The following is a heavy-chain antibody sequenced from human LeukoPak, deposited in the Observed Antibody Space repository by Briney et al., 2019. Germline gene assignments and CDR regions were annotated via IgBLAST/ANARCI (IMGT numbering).Heavy chain of an antibody. Sequence: PGGSLRLSCAASGSTFSNYVMIWVRQAPGKGLEWVSGITASGDSTYYGDSVKGRFTMSRDNSKNTVYLQMNSLRVDDTAVYYCARRDIVVVVSASDYWGQGTLVTVSS. CDR3: ARRDIVVVVSASDY. D-gene: IGHD2-15*01. V-gene: IGHV3-23*01. CDR1: GSTFSNYV. CDR2: ITASGDST. J-gene: IGHJ4*02.